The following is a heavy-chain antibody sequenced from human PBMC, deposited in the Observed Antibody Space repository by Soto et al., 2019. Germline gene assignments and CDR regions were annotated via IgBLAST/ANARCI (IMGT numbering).Heavy chain of an antibody. V-gene: IGHV1-46*01. CDR1: GYTLTSYY. Sequence: QVQLVQSGAEVKKPGASVKVSCRASGYTLTSYYMHWVRQAPGQGLEWMGIINPSVGSTSYAQKFQGRVTMNRDTSTSTVYMELSRLRSEDTAVYYCASVMKPVRLYAFDIWGQGTMVTVSS. J-gene: IGHJ3*02. D-gene: IGHD6-6*01. CDR2: INPSVGST. CDR3: ASVMKPVRLYAFDI.